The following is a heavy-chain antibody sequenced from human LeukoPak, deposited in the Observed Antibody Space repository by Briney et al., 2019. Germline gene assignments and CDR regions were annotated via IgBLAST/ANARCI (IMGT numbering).Heavy chain of an antibody. Sequence: GGSLRLSCATSGFTFSSYGMHWVRQAPGKGLEWVSAISGSGGSTYYADSVKGRFTISRDNSKNTLYLQMNSLRAEDTAVYYCAKVFGGYYFDYWGQGTLVTVSS. CDR1: GFTFSSYG. V-gene: IGHV3-23*01. CDR3: AKVFGGYYFDY. D-gene: IGHD3-10*02. J-gene: IGHJ4*02. CDR2: ISGSGGST.